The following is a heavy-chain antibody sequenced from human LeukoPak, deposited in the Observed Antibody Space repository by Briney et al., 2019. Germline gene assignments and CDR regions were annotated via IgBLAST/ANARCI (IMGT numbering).Heavy chain of an antibody. V-gene: IGHV4-61*02. CDR1: GGSISSVSYY. Sequence: SETLSLTCTVSGGSISSVSYYWRWIRQPAGKGLEWIGRIYTSGSTNYNPSRKSRVTISVDTSKNQFSLKLSSVTAADSAVYYCARDRVVTMIGRRYYYYYYMDVWGKGTTVTVSS. CDR2: IYTSGST. J-gene: IGHJ6*03. D-gene: IGHD3-22*01. CDR3: ARDRVVTMIGRRYYYYYYMDV.